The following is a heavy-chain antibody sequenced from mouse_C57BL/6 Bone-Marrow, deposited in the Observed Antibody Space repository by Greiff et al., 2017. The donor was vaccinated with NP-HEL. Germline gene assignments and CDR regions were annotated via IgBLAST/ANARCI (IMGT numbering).Heavy chain of an antibody. Sequence: EVKLMESGAELVRPGASVKLSCTASGFNIKDDYMHWVKQRPEQGLEWIGWIDPENGDTEYASKFQGKATITADTSSNTAYLQLSSLTSEDTAVYYCTTSYYGNLYWGQGTTLTVSS. CDR3: TTSYYGNLY. J-gene: IGHJ2*01. CDR2: IDPENGDT. V-gene: IGHV14-4*01. CDR1: GFNIKDDY. D-gene: IGHD2-10*01.